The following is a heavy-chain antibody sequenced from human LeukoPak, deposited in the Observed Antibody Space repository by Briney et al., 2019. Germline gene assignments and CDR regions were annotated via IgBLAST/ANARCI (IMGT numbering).Heavy chain of an antibody. J-gene: IGHJ3*02. Sequence: GASVKVSCKASGYTFTGYYMHWVRQAPGQGLEWMGWINPNSGGTNHAEKLQGRVTMTRDTSISTAYMELSRLRSDDTAVYYCARESTNDVFDIWGQGTMVTVSS. CDR2: INPNSGGT. V-gene: IGHV1-2*02. CDR3: ARESTNDVFDI. D-gene: IGHD1-26*01. CDR1: GYTFTGYY.